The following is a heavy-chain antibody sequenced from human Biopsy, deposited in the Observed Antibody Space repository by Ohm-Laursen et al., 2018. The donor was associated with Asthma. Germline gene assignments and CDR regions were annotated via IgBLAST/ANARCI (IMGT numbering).Heavy chain of an antibody. J-gene: IGHJ4*02. V-gene: IGHV1-2*04. CDR3: ARAPYSDAIDS. CDR1: GYTFTSYY. D-gene: IGHD1-26*01. Sequence: GASVKVSCKASGYTFTSYYMHWVRQAPGQGLEWMGWISLNTGDANLAQKFRGWVTMTRDTSISTAYLVLSGLKSHDTAVYYCARAPYSDAIDSWGQGTLVTVSS. CDR2: ISLNTGDA.